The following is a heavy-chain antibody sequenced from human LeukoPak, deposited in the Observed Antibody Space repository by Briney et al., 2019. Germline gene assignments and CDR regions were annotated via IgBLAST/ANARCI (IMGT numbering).Heavy chain of an antibody. CDR2: IYYSGST. D-gene: IGHD1-1*01. J-gene: IGHJ5*02. CDR3: ARAKLRNWFDP. Sequence: KPSETLSLTCTVSGGSISSYYWSWIRQPPGKGLECIGYIYYSGSTNYNPSPKSRVTMSVDTSKNQFSLSLSSVTAADTAVYYCARAKLRNWFDPWGQGTLVTVSS. CDR1: GGSISSYY. V-gene: IGHV4-59*01.